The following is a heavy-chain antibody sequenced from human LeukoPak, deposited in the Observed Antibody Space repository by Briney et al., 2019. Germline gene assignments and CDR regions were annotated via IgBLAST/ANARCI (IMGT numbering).Heavy chain of an antibody. Sequence: ASVKVSCKASGYTFTSCDINWVRQATGQGLEWMGWMNPNSGNTGYAQKFQGRVTITRNTSISTAYMELSSLRSEDTAVYYCVRFGELLYDWYYDYWGQGTLVTVSS. D-gene: IGHD3-10*01. V-gene: IGHV1-8*03. CDR3: VRFGELLYDWYYDY. CDR1: GYTFTSCD. CDR2: MNPNSGNT. J-gene: IGHJ4*02.